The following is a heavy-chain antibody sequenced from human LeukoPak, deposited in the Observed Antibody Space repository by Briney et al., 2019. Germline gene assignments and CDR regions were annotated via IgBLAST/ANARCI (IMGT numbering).Heavy chain of an antibody. CDR3: AKHYMGSSYNRGLDY. CDR1: GGSISSSSYY. D-gene: IGHD3-10*01. J-gene: IGHJ4*02. V-gene: IGHV4-39*01. Sequence: SEALSLTCTVSGGSISSSSYYWGWIRQPPGKGLEWIGTIYYSGYTYYNPSLESRVTISVDTSKNQFSLKLSSVTAADTAIYYCAKHYMGSSYNRGLDYWGQGTLVTVSS. CDR2: IYYSGYT.